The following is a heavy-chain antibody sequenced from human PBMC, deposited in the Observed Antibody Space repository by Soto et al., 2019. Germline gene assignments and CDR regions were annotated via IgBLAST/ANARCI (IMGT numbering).Heavy chain of an antibody. CDR3: VREDGVVGASSAFDS. CDR2: INGRSNYK. Sequence: VGSLRLSCVASGFALTTYTMNWVRQGPGTGLEWVSSINGRSNYKYYSDSVKGRFTASRDNAQNSLFLQMSRLGPEDTAVYYCVREDGVVGASSAFDSWGQGTLVTVSS. V-gene: IGHV3-21*01. D-gene: IGHD1-26*01. CDR1: GFALTTYT. J-gene: IGHJ4*02.